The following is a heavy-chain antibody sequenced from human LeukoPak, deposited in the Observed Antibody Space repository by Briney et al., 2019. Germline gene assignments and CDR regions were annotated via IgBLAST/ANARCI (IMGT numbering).Heavy chain of an antibody. CDR1: GFTFSSYG. J-gene: IGHJ6*02. V-gene: IGHV3-33*01. CDR2: IWFDGKNE. CDR3: ARDRHCVNGLCHNSPGMDV. D-gene: IGHD2-8*01. Sequence: SGGSLRLSCAASGFTFSSYGMHWVRLAPGKGLEWVADIWFDGKNEHFAASVKGRFTISRDNSKKTMYLQINSLRAEDTAVYYCARDRHCVNGLCHNSPGMDVWGRGTTVTVSS.